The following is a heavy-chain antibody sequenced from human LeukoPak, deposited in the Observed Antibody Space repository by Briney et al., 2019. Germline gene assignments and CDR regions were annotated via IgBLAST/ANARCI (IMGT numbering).Heavy chain of an antibody. D-gene: IGHD6-6*01. Sequence: SQTLSLTCAVSGASISSGGYSWSWIRQPPGKGLEWIGYIYHSGSTYYNPSLKSRVTISVDTSKNQFSLKLSSVTAADTAVYYCARHNEGRSSSYYYYGMDVWGQGTTVTVSS. V-gene: IGHV4-30-2*01. CDR2: IYHSGST. J-gene: IGHJ6*02. CDR3: ARHNEGRSSSYYYYGMDV. CDR1: GASISSGGYS.